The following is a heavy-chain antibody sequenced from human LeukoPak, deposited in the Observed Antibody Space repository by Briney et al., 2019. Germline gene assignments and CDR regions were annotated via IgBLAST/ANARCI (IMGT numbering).Heavy chain of an antibody. CDR1: GFTFSSYS. CDR2: ISNDGSNN. J-gene: IGHJ4*02. Sequence: GGSLRLSCAASGFTFSSYSMSWVRQAPGKGLEWVAVISNDGSNNYYVDSVKGRFTISRDNSKNTLYLQMNSVRAEDTAVYYCAEPYGDYVGYWGQGTLVTVSS. V-gene: IGHV3-30-3*01. CDR3: AEPYGDYVGY. D-gene: IGHD4-17*01.